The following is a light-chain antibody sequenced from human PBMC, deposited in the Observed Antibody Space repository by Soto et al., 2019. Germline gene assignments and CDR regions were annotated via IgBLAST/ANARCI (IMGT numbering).Light chain of an antibody. CDR3: QKLNAYPPWT. Sequence: DIQMTQSPSTLSASVGDRVTITCRASQSIVSWLAWYQQKPGRAPKLLIFGASTLQSGVPSRFSGSGSGTDFTLTISSLQPEDFATYFCQKLNAYPPWTFGQGTKVDIK. CDR1: QSIVSW. V-gene: IGKV1-5*01. CDR2: GAS. J-gene: IGKJ1*01.